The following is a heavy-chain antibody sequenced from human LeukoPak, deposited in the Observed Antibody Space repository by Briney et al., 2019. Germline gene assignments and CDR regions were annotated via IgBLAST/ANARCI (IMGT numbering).Heavy chain of an antibody. D-gene: IGHD1-26*01. J-gene: IGHJ4*02. CDR3: ARDTRTFDY. Sequence: PGGSLRLSCAASGFIFSSYRMNWVRQAPGKGLEWVANIKQDGSEKYYVDSVKGRFTISRDNAKNSLFLQMNSLRAEDTAVYYCARDTRTFDYWGQGTLVTVSS. CDR2: IKQDGSEK. V-gene: IGHV3-7*01. CDR1: GFIFSSYR.